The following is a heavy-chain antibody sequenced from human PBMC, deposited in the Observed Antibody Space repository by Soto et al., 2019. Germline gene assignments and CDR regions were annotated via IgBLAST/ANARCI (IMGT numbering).Heavy chain of an antibody. J-gene: IGHJ3*02. V-gene: IGHV3-23*01. CDR3: AKDLYAWVDAFDI. CDR2: ISGSGGST. D-gene: IGHD2-8*01. CDR1: GFTFSSYA. Sequence: HPGGSLRLSCAASGFTFSSYAMSWVRQAPGKGLEWASAISGSGGSTYYAESVKGRFTISRDNSKNMLYLQMNSLRAEDTAVYYCAKDLYAWVDAFDIWGQGTMVTVSS.